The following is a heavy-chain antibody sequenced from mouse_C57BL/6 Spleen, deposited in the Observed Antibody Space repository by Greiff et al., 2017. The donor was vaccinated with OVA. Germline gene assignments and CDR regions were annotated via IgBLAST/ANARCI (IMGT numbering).Heavy chain of an antibody. V-gene: IGHV3-6*01. D-gene: IGHD2-3*01. Sequence: EVKLMESGPGLVKPSQSLSLTCTVTGYSFTSGYYWNWIRQFPGNKLEWMGYISYDGSNNYNPSFKNRISITRDTSKNQFFLKLTSVTTEDTATYNCARVYDGYSDCYAMDYWGQGTSVTVSS. J-gene: IGHJ4*01. CDR3: ARVYDGYSDCYAMDY. CDR1: GYSFTSGYY. CDR2: ISYDGSN.